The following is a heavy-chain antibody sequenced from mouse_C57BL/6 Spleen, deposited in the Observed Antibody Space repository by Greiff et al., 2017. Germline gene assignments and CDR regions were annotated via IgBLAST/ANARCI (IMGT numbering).Heavy chain of an antibody. CDR1: GYTFTSYW. D-gene: IGHD1-2*01. CDR3: ARPSLLRSAMDY. Sequence: VQLQQPGAELVRPGTSVKLSCKASGYTFTSYWMHWVKQRPGQGLEWIGVIDPSDSYTNYNQKFKGKATLTVDTSSSTAYMQLSSLTSEDSAVYYCARPSLLRSAMDYWGQGTSVTVSS. CDR2: IDPSDSYT. V-gene: IGHV1-59*01. J-gene: IGHJ4*01.